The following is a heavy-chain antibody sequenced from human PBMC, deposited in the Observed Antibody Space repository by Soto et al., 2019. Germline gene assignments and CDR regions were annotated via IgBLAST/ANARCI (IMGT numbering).Heavy chain of an antibody. CDR2: IYYSGST. Sequence: PSETLSLTCTVSGGSISSSSYYWGWIRQPPGKGLEWIGSIYYSGSTYYNPSLKSRVTISVDTSKNQFSLKLSSVTAADTAVYYCARPYSSGWWYWFDPWGQGTLVTVSS. CDR1: GGSISSSSYY. CDR3: ARPYSSGWWYWFDP. V-gene: IGHV4-39*01. D-gene: IGHD6-19*01. J-gene: IGHJ5*02.